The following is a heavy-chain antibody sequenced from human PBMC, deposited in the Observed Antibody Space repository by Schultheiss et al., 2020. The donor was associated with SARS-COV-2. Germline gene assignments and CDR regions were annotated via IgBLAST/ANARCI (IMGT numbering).Heavy chain of an antibody. Sequence: GGSLRLSCAASRFTFDNFAMSWVRQAPGKGLEWVSAISGSGGTTYYADSVKGRFTISRDNSKNTLYLQMNSLRAEDTAVYYCAKVVAVRTDAFDIWGQGTMVTVSS. CDR2: ISGSGGTT. V-gene: IGHV3-23*01. J-gene: IGHJ3*02. CDR1: RFTFDNFA. CDR3: AKVVAVRTDAFDI. D-gene: IGHD2-2*01.